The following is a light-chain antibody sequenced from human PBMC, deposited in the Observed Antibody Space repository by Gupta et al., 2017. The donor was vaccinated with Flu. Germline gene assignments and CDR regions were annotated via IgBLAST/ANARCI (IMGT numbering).Light chain of an antibody. Sequence: DIQMTQSPSTLSASVGDRVTITCRTSQSISSWLAWYQQKPGKAPKLLIYKASRVESGVPSRFSGSGSGTEFTLTISSLQPDDFATYYCQHENSSPITFGRGTKVDIK. V-gene: IGKV1-5*03. CDR1: QSISSW. CDR2: KAS. CDR3: QHENSSPIT. J-gene: IGKJ4*01.